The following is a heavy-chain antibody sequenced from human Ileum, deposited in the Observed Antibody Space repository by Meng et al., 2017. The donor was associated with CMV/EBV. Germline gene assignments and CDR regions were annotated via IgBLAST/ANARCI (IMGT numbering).Heavy chain of an antibody. V-gene: IGHV2-5*02. CDR2: IYRGDDK. J-gene: IGHJ4*02. CDR3: AHFVGGYYPSRPDY. CDR1: GFSPSTSGEG. Sequence: QLTFKESGPTLVQPTQTLTLTCSFSGFSPSTSGEGVGWIRQPPGKALEWLALIYRGDDKRYSPSLNSKLTIAKDTSKNEVVLTLTNMGPIDTGTYYCAHFVGGYYPSRPDYWGQGTLVTVSS. D-gene: IGHD1-26*01.